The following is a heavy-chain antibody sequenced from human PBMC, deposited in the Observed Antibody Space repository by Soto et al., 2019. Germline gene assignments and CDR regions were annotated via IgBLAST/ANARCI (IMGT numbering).Heavy chain of an antibody. Sequence: ASGKVCCKAAGYAFTGDYMHWVRQAPGQGLEWMGWINPNSGGTNYAQKFQGGVTMTRDTSISTAYMELSRLRSDDTAVYYCARESYSSGWYYFDYWGQGTLVSVPS. CDR1: GYAFTGDY. J-gene: IGHJ4*02. D-gene: IGHD6-19*01. CDR2: INPNSGGT. CDR3: ARESYSSGWYYFDY. V-gene: IGHV1-2*02.